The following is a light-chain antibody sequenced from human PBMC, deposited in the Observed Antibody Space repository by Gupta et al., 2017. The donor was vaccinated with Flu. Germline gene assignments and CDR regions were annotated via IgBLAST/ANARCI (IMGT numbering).Light chain of an antibody. V-gene: IGKV3-20*01. CDR1: QSINTNY. CDR2: STS. J-gene: IGKJ2*01. Sequence: EVVLTQSPGTLSLSPGERVTLSCRASQSINTNYLAWYQQKPGQAPRLLIFSTSSRATGIPDRFSGSGSGTDFTLTINRLEPEDFALYYCQQYSNSRHTVGQGTKLQIK. CDR3: QQYSNSRHT.